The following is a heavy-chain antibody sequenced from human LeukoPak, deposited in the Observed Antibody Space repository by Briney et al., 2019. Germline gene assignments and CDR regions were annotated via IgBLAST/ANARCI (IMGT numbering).Heavy chain of an antibody. CDR1: GFTFSTYW. J-gene: IGHJ4*02. CDR2: IKEDGSEI. Sequence: GSLRLSCAVSGFTFSTYWMNGVRQAPGKGLEWVANIKEDGSEIYYVDSVKGRFTISRDNTMNSLFLQMSSLRAEDTAVYYCASGVYSFDYWGQGSLVTVSS. V-gene: IGHV3-7*01. CDR3: ASGVYSFDY.